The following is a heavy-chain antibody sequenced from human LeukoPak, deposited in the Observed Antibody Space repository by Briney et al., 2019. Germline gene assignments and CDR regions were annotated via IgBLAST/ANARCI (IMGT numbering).Heavy chain of an antibody. D-gene: IGHD6-6*01. CDR2: MNPNSGNT. J-gene: IGHJ5*02. CDR1: GYTFTSYD. V-gene: IGHV1-8*01. Sequence: RRASVKVSCKASGYTFTSYDINWVRQATGQGLEWMGWMNPNSGNTGYAQKFQGRVTMTRNTSISTAYMELSSLRSEDSAVYYCARGRTYSNSGWFDPWGQGTLVTVSS. CDR3: ARGRTYSNSGWFDP.